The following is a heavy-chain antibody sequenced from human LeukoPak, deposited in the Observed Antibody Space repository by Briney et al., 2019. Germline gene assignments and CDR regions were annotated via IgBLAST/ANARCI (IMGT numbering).Heavy chain of an antibody. Sequence: SETLSLTCAVYGGSFSGYYWSWIRQPPGKGLEWIGEINHSGSTNYNPSLKSRVTISVDTSKNQFSLKLSSVTAADTAVYYCASSIVTGDFSYYYGMDVWGQGTTVTVSS. V-gene: IGHV4-34*01. CDR1: GGSFSGYY. D-gene: IGHD7-27*01. CDR3: ASSIVTGDFSYYYGMDV. CDR2: INHSGST. J-gene: IGHJ6*02.